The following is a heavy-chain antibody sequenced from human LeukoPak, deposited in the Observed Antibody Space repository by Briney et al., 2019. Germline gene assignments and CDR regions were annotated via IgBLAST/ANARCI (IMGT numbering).Heavy chain of an antibody. V-gene: IGHV4-59*01. D-gene: IGHD1-1*01. CDR1: GGSISSYY. J-gene: IGHJ6*03. Sequence: SETLSLTCTVSGGSISSYYWSWIRQPPGKGLEWIGYIHYSGTTNYNPSLKSRVTISVDTSKNQFSLKLSSVTAADTAVYYCARVSWFPGTSYYYMDVWGKGTTVTVSS. CDR3: ARVSWFPGTSYYYMDV. CDR2: IHYSGTT.